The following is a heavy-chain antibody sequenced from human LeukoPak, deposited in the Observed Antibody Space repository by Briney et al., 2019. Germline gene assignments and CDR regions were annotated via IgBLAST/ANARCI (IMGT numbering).Heavy chain of an antibody. CDR1: GFTFSSYS. D-gene: IGHD6-13*01. Sequence: GGSLRLSCAASGFTFSSYSMNLVRQAPGKGLEWVSSISSSSSYIYYADSVKGRFTIYRDNAKNSLYLQMNSLRAEDTAVYYCASHFTGYSSSHIDYWGQGTLVTVSS. V-gene: IGHV3-21*01. J-gene: IGHJ4*02. CDR3: ASHFTGYSSSHIDY. CDR2: ISSSSSYI.